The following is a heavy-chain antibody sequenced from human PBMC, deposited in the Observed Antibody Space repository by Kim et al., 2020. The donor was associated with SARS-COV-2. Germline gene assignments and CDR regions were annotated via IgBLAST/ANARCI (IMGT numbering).Heavy chain of an antibody. Sequence: QKLQGRVTMTTDTSTSTAYMELRSLRSDDTAVYYCARDRAMVRGVTNADYWGQGTLVTVSS. J-gene: IGHJ4*02. CDR3: ARDRAMVRGVTNADY. V-gene: IGHV1-18*01. D-gene: IGHD3-10*01.